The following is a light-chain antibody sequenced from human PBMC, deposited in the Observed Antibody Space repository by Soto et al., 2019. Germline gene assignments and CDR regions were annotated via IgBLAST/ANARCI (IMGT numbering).Light chain of an antibody. CDR3: QQTYTTPRT. CDR1: QTVSTY. J-gene: IGKJ1*01. CDR2: ATS. Sequence: ETQMTQSPSSLSASVGDRISITCRASQTVSTYLNWYQQKAGQAPTLLISATSTLQSGVPSRFSGSGSGTEFTLTITSLQPEDFATYYCQQTYTTPRTFGQGTKVAFK. V-gene: IGKV1-39*01.